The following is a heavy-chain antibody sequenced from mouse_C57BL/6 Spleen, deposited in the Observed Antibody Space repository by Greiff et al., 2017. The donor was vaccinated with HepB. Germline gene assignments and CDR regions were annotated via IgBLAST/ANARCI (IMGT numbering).Heavy chain of an antibody. CDR1: GYTFTDYE. Sequence: VQLQQSGAELVRPGASVTLSCKASGYTFTDYEMHWVKQTPVHGLEWIGAIDPETGGTAYNQKFKGKAILTADKSSSTAYMELRSLTSEDSAVYYCTRGGLGPSWLAYWGQGTLVTVSA. CDR2: IDPETGGT. CDR3: TRGGLGPSWLAY. V-gene: IGHV1-15*01. J-gene: IGHJ3*01. D-gene: IGHD4-1*01.